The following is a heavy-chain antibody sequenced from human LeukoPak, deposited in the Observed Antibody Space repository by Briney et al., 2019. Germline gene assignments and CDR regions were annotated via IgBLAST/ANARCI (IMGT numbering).Heavy chain of an antibody. Sequence: SETLSLTCTVSGGSISSFYWSWIRQPPGKGLEWIGYIYNSETTNYNPSLESRVTISEDTSKNQFSLMLTSVTAADTAVYYCARVVYSHYWPEGMDVWGQGTTVTVSS. V-gene: IGHV4-59*01. J-gene: IGHJ6*02. D-gene: IGHD4-11*01. CDR1: GGSISSFY. CDR2: IYNSETT. CDR3: ARVVYSHYWPEGMDV.